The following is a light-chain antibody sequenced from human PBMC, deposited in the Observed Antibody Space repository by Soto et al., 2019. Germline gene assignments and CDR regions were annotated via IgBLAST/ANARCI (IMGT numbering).Light chain of an antibody. CDR2: GAS. CDR1: QSVSTY. J-gene: IGKJ1*01. V-gene: IGKV3-15*01. Sequence: IVMTQSPATLSMSPGERATLSCRANQSVSTYLAWYQQKPGQAPRLLIYGASTRATGIPARFTGSGSGTEFTLTISSLQSEDIAVYYCQQYFHWPPEAVGRGTKVEIK. CDR3: QQYFHWPPEA.